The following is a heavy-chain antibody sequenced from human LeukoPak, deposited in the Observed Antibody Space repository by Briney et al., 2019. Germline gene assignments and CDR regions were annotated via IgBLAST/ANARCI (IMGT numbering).Heavy chain of an antibody. CDR3: ARDRAYRDGFDI. Sequence: GGSLRLSCAASGFTFTNYEMNWVRQAPGKGLEWVSYISSSGRIIYYADSVKGRFTISRDNAENSLYLRMNSLRAEDTAVYYCARDRAYRDGFDIWGQGTMVTVSS. J-gene: IGHJ3*02. CDR2: ISSSGRII. CDR1: GFTFTNYE. V-gene: IGHV3-48*03. D-gene: IGHD1-26*01.